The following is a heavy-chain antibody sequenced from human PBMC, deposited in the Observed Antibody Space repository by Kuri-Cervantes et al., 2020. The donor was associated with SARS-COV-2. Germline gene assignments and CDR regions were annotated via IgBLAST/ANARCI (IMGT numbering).Heavy chain of an antibody. CDR3: ARRGGYCTNGVCYTGDYFDY. CDR1: GGSISSYY. Sequence: GSLRLSCTVSGGSISSYYWSWIRQPPGKGLEWIGYIYYSGSTNYNPSLKSRVTISVDTSKNQFSLKLSSVTAADTAVYYCARRGGYCTNGVCYTGDYFDYWGQGTLVTVSS. CDR2: IYYSGST. V-gene: IGHV4-59*01. D-gene: IGHD2-8*01. J-gene: IGHJ4*02.